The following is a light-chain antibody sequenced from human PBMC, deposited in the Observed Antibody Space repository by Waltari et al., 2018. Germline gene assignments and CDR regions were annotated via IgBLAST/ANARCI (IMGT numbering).Light chain of an antibody. CDR2: GAS. J-gene: IGKJ1*01. CDR1: QSVLYSPNSKNY. Sequence: DIVMTQSPDSLAVSLGERATINCKSSQSVLYSPNSKNYLAWYQQKPGPPPKLLIYGASTLESGVPDRFSGSGSGTDFTLTISSLQAEDVAVYYCHQYYATPWTFGQGTKLEIK. CDR3: HQYYATPWT. V-gene: IGKV4-1*01.